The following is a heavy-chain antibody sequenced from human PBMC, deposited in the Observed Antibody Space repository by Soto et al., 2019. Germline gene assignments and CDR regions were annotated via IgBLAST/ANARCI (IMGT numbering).Heavy chain of an antibody. CDR2: ISSSGSTI. J-gene: IGHJ6*02. CDR3: ARGSALSVDTAIRGDV. D-gene: IGHD5-18*01. CDR1: GFTFSSYE. Sequence: EVQLVESGGGLVQPGGSLRLSCAASGFTFSSYEMNWVRQAPGKGLEWVSYISSSGSTIYYADSVKGRFTISRDNAKNSLYLQMNSLSAEDTAVYYCARGSALSVDTAIRGDVWGQGTTVTVSS. V-gene: IGHV3-48*03.